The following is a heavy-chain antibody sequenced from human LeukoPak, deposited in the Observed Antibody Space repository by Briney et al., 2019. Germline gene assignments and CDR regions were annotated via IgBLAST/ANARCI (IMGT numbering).Heavy chain of an antibody. V-gene: IGHV3-53*01. J-gene: IGHJ4*02. D-gene: IGHD3-10*01. CDR1: GIRFSTHG. CDR2: ISSGGSK. CDR3: ASSGVIGYY. Sequence: GSLRLSCTASGIRFSTHGMLWVRQAEGQGLEWVLVISSGGSKYYADSVKGRFTISRDNSKNTLYLQMNSLRAEDTAVYYCASSGVIGYYWGQGTMVTVSS.